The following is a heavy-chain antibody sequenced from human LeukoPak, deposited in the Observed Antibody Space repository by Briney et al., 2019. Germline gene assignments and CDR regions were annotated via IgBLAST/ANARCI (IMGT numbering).Heavy chain of an antibody. CDR1: VFTFTSSA. CDR3: AAQVTGEDY. J-gene: IGHJ4*02. D-gene: IGHD5-18*01. V-gene: IGHV1-58*02. CDR2: IVVGSGNT. Sequence: SVKVCCKASVFTFTSSAMQWVRQARGQRREWIGWIVVGSGNTNYAQKCQDRVTITRDMSTSTAYMELSSLRSEDPAVYYCAAQVTGEDYWGQGTLVTVSS.